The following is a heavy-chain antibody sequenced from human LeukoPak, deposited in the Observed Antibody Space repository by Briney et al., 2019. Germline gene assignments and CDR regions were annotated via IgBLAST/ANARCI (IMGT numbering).Heavy chain of an antibody. Sequence: GGSLRLSCAASGFTFSDYYMAWIRQAPGKGLEWVSHISASSSYTNYADSVKGRFTISRDNAKNSLYLQMNSLRAEDTAVYYCARGRRPDAFDSWGRGTRVTVSS. CDR3: ARGRRPDAFDS. CDR2: ISASSSYT. J-gene: IGHJ3*02. CDR1: GFTFSDYY. V-gene: IGHV3-11*06.